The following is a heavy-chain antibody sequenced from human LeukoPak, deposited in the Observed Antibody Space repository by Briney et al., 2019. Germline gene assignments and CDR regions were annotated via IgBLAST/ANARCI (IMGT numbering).Heavy chain of an antibody. CDR2: IKSKTDGGTT. V-gene: IGHV3-15*01. CDR1: GFTSTNTW. J-gene: IGHJ4*02. CDR3: TTDHHDSSGYYYGYVDY. Sequence: GGSLRLSCAASGFTSTNTWMTWVRQAPGKGLEWVGRIKSKTDGGTTDYAAPVKGRFTISRDDSKNTLYLQMNSLKTEDTAVYYCTTDHHDSSGYYYGYVDYWGQGTLVTVSS. D-gene: IGHD3-22*01.